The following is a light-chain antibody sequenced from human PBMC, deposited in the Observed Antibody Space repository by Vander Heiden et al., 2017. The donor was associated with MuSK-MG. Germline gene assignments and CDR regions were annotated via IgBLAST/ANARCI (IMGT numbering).Light chain of an antibody. CDR3: QQYNTWPPYT. V-gene: IGKV3-15*01. J-gene: IGKJ2*01. CDR2: GAS. CDR1: QSVTTN. Sequence: EIVMTQSPATLSVSPGERATLSCRASQSVTTNIAWYQQKPGQAPRLLIYGASTRATGIPARFSGSGSETEFTLTISSLQSEDFAVYYCQQYNTWPPYTFGPGTKLEIK.